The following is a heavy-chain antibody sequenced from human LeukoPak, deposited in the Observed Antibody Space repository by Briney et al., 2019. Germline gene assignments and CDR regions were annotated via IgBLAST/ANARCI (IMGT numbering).Heavy chain of an antibody. J-gene: IGHJ6*03. V-gene: IGHV1-2*06. CDR2: INPNSGGT. D-gene: IGHD4-17*01. CDR3: GLVCLRCRTHYYYYLDV. Sequence: ASVKVSCKAYGYTFTGYYMHWVRQAPGQGLEWMGRINPNSGGTNYAQNMQGRITMTRDTTIRSAHMELTRLSSDNTALYYSGLVCLRCRTHYYYYLDVWGKGTTVTVSS. CDR1: GYTFTGYY.